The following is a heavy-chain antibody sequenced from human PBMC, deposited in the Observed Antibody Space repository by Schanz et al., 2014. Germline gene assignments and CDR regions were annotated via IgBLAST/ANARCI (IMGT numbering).Heavy chain of an antibody. D-gene: IGHD6-19*01. CDR1: GYTFVSYS. CDR2: INPSGGST. CDR3: ARDHQWLARYYMDV. Sequence: QVQLVQSGAEVKKPGASVKVSCKASGYTFVSYSMHWVRQAPGQGLEWMGIINPSGGSTNNAQKFQGRLTMTTDTSTGTAYMELRSLRSDDTAVYYCARDHQWLARYYMDVWGKGTTVTVSS. V-gene: IGHV1-46*01. J-gene: IGHJ6*03.